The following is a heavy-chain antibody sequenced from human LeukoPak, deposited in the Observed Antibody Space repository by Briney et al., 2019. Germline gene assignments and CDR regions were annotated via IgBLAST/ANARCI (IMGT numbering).Heavy chain of an antibody. D-gene: IGHD2-15*01. CDR1: GVSISSFY. V-gene: IGHV4-59*01. J-gene: IGHJ4*02. Sequence: PSETLSLTCTVSGVSISSFYWSWIRQPPGKRLECIGYIYYSGSTDYNPSLRNRVTISLDTSKNQFSLRLISVTAADTAVYYCARVASGGSFFDYWGQGSLVTAS. CDR3: ARVASGGSFFDY. CDR2: IYYSGST.